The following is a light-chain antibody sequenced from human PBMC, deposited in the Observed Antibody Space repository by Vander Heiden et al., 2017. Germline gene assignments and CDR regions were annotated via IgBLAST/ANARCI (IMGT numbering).Light chain of an antibody. J-gene: IGLJ2*01. V-gene: IGLV2-14*03. Sequence: QSALTQPASVSGSPGQTTTSPCVGTSSDVVGYMYLPWYQQHPGKAPKLIIYDVSNRPSGVSNRFSGSKSGNTASLTISWLQAEDEADYYCSSYTSSSTRVFGGGTKLTVL. CDR1: SSDVVGYMY. CDR3: SSYTSSSTRV. CDR2: DVS.